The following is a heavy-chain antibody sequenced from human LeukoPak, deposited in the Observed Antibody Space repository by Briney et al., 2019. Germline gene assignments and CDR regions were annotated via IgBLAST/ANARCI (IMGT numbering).Heavy chain of an antibody. J-gene: IGHJ5*02. CDR1: GFAFSSYA. D-gene: IGHD5-24*01. Sequence: PGGSLRLSCSASGFAFSSYAMHWVRQAPGKGLEYVSAISSNGGSTYYADSVKGRFTISRDNAKNSLYLQMNSLRAEDTAVYYCARVGWDGYNNWFDPWGQGTLVTVSS. CDR3: ARVGWDGYNNWFDP. V-gene: IGHV3-64*04. CDR2: ISSNGGST.